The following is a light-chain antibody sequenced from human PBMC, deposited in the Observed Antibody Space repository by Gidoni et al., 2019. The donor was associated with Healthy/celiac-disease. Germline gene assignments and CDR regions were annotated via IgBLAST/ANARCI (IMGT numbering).Light chain of an antibody. Sequence: DIQMTQSPYSLSASVEDRVTITCRASQSISSYLYWYQQKPGKAPKLLIYAASSLQSGVPSRFSGSGSGTDFPLTISSLQPEDFATYYCQQSYSTPLTFGGGTKVEIK. V-gene: IGKV1-39*01. CDR1: QSISSY. CDR2: AAS. CDR3: QQSYSTPLT. J-gene: IGKJ4*01.